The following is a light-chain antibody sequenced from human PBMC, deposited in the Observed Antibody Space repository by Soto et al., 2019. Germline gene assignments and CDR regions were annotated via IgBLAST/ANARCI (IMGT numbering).Light chain of an antibody. CDR3: QQYNNWPPLT. CDR2: GAS. CDR1: QSVSSN. Sequence: EIVMTQSPATLSVSPGERVTLSCRASQSVSSNLAWYQQKPGQAPRLLIYGASTRATGIPARFSGSGSGTEFTLTISSLQSEDFSGYYCQQYNNWPPLTFGGGTKVEIK. V-gene: IGKV3-15*01. J-gene: IGKJ4*01.